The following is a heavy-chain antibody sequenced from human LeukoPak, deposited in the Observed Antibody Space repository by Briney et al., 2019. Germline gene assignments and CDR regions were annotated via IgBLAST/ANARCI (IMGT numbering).Heavy chain of an antibody. D-gene: IGHD6-13*01. Sequence: ASVKVSCKASGYTFTSYGISWVRQAPGQGLEWMGWISAYNGNTNYAQKLQGRVTMTTDTSTSTAYMELRSLRSDDTAVYYCARAIRIAAAVQWAFDIWGQGTMVTVSS. J-gene: IGHJ3*02. CDR2: ISAYNGNT. CDR3: ARAIRIAAAVQWAFDI. CDR1: GYTFTSYG. V-gene: IGHV1-18*01.